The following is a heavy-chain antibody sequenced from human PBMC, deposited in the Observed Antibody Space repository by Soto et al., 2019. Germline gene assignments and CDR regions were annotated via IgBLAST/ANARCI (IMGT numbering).Heavy chain of an antibody. CDR3: ARGGAYNGGWFS. CDR2: LNSDGTIT. Sequence: EVQLVESGGGLVQPGGSLRLSWAASGFTFSGYWMHWVRQSPGKGLVWVSRLNSDGTITSYADSVKGRVTISRDNAKHTLYLQLNSLRPEDTAVYFCARGGAYNGGWFSWGPGTLVTVSS. J-gene: IGHJ4*02. D-gene: IGHD1-1*01. CDR1: GFTFSGYW. V-gene: IGHV3-74*01.